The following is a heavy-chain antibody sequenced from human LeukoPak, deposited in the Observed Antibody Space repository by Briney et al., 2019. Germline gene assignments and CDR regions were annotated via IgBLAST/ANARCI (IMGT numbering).Heavy chain of an antibody. CDR3: ARDSYDFWSGPRTDHRFDY. Sequence: ASVKVSCKASGYTFTSYGISWVRQAPGQGLEWMGWISAYNGNTNYAQKLQGRVTMTTDTSTSTAYMELRSLRSDDTAVYYCARDSYDFWSGPRTDHRFDYWGQGTPVTVSS. CDR1: GYTFTSYG. CDR2: ISAYNGNT. J-gene: IGHJ4*02. V-gene: IGHV1-18*01. D-gene: IGHD3-3*01.